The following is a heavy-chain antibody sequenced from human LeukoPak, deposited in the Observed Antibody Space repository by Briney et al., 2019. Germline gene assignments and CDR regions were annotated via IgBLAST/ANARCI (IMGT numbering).Heavy chain of an antibody. Sequence: GASVKVSCKASGYTFTGYYMHWVRQAPGQGLEWMGWINPNSGGTNYAQKFQGRVTMTRDTSISTAYIELSRLRSDDTAVYYCARDNWDTVVVVAAMSWFDPWGQGTLVTVSS. CDR1: GYTFTGYY. V-gene: IGHV1-2*02. CDR3: ARDNWDTVVVVAAMSWFDP. J-gene: IGHJ5*02. D-gene: IGHD2-15*01. CDR2: INPNSGGT.